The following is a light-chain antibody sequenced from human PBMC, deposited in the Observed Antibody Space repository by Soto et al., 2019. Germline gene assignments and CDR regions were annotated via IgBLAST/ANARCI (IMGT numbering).Light chain of an antibody. V-gene: IGKV3-20*01. CDR3: QQYGNSPPWT. Sequence: EIVLTQSPGTLSLSPGDRVTLSCRASQRVTSSYLAWYQQKPGQAPRLLIYGASSRATGIPDRFSGSGSGTDFTLTISRLEPDDFAVYYCQQYGNSPPWTFGQGTKVEI. J-gene: IGKJ1*01. CDR1: QRVTSSY. CDR2: GAS.